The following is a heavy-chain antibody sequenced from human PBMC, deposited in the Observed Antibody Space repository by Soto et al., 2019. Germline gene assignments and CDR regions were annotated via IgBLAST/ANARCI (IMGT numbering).Heavy chain of an antibody. CDR2: IRGGSEGTT. D-gene: IGHD3-3*01. Sequence: EVQLLESGGGLVQPGGSLRLSCAGSGLTLSDYAMTWVRQAPGKGLEWVSAIRGGSEGTTFYADSVKGRFTISRDDSKNTLSLQMNSLRAEDTALSYCAKPPIWKSELLSFWGQGTLVTVSS. V-gene: IGHV3-23*01. J-gene: IGHJ4*02. CDR1: GLTLSDYA. CDR3: AKPPIWKSELLSF.